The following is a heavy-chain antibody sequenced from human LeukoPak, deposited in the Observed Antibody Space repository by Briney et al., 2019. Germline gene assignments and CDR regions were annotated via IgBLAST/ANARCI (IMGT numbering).Heavy chain of an antibody. CDR2: ISGSGGST. Sequence: GGSLRLSCAASGSTFSSYAMSWVRQAPGKGLEWVSAISGSGGSTYYADSVKGRFTISRDNSKNTLYLQMNSLRAEDTAVYYCAKDFGDYIWGSYRLGAFDIWGQGTMVTVSS. CDR3: AKDFGDYIWGSYRLGAFDI. V-gene: IGHV3-23*01. D-gene: IGHD3-16*02. J-gene: IGHJ3*02. CDR1: GSTFSSYA.